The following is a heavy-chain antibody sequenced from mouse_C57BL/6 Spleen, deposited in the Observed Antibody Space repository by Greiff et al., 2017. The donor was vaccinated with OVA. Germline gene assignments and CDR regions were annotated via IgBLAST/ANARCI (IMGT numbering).Heavy chain of an antibody. V-gene: IGHV2-2*01. CDR1: GFSLTSYG. CDR3: ARNLRLETYYAMDY. CDR2: RWSGGST. Sequence: VQLQQSGPGLVQPSQSLSITCTVSGFSLTSYGVHWVRQSPGKGLEWLGVRWSGGSTDYNAAFISRLSISKNNSKSQVFFKMNSLQADDTAIYYCARNLRLETYYAMDYWGQGTSVTVSS. J-gene: IGHJ4*01.